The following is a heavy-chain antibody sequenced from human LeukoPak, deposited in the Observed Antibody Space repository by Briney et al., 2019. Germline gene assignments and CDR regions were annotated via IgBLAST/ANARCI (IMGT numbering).Heavy chain of an antibody. V-gene: IGHV4-39*01. CDR3: AGRRGRYGGWFDP. J-gene: IGHJ5*02. CDR1: GGSISSGEYS. D-gene: IGHD3-16*01. Sequence: SQTLSLTCTVSGGSISSGEYSWGWIRQPPGKGLEWIGSIYYSGSTYYNPSLKSRVTISVDTSKNQFSLKLTSVTAADTAVYYCAGRRGRYGGWFDPWGQGTLVTVSS. CDR2: IYYSGST.